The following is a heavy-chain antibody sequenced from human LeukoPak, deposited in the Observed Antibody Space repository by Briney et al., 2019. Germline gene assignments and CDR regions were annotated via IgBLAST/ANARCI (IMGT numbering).Heavy chain of an antibody. CDR2: IKQDGSEK. J-gene: IGHJ4*02. D-gene: IGHD6-19*01. Sequence: GGSLRLSCVASGFTFSTYGMSWVRQAPGKGLEWVANIKQDGSEKYYVDSVKGRFTISRDNAKNSLYLQMNSLRAEDTAVYYCARDQPVAGTNSGYYFDYWGQGTLVTVSS. CDR1: GFTFSTYG. CDR3: ARDQPVAGTNSGYYFDY. V-gene: IGHV3-7*01.